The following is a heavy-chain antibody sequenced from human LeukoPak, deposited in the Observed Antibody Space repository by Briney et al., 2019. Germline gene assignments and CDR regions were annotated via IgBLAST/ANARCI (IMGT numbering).Heavy chain of an antibody. CDR1: GGSISSYY. D-gene: IGHD3-22*01. Sequence: LETLSLTCTVSGGSISSYYWSWIRQPPGKGLEWIGYIYYSGSTNYNPSLKSRVTISVDTSKNQFSLKLSSVTAADTAVYYCARGGDYDSSGYNYWGQGTLVTVSS. J-gene: IGHJ4*02. V-gene: IGHV4-59*12. CDR2: IYYSGST. CDR3: ARGGDYDSSGYNY.